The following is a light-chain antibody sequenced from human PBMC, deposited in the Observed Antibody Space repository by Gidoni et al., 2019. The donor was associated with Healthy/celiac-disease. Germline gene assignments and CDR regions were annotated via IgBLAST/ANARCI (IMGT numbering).Light chain of an antibody. V-gene: IGKV1-39*01. CDR1: QSISSY. CDR3: QKSYSTPRT. Sequence: DIQMTLSPSSLSASVGDRVTITCRASQSISSYLNWYQQKPGKAPKLLIYAGSSLQSGVPSRLSGSGSGTEFTLTSSSLQPEDLATYYCQKSYSTPRTFGQGTKVEIK. CDR2: AGS. J-gene: IGKJ1*01.